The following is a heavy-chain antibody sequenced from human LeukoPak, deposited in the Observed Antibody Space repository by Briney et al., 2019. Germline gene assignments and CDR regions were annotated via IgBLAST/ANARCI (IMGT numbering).Heavy chain of an antibody. D-gene: IGHD6-19*01. J-gene: IGHJ4*02. CDR1: GGSISSHY. CDR3: ARGGLSSGWYG. CDR2: IYYSGST. Sequence: PSETLSLTCTVSGGSISSHYWSWIRQPPGKGLEWIGYIYYSGSTNYNPSLKSRVTISVDTSKNQFSLKLSSVTAADTAVYYCARGGLSSGWYGWGQGTLVTVSS. V-gene: IGHV4-59*11.